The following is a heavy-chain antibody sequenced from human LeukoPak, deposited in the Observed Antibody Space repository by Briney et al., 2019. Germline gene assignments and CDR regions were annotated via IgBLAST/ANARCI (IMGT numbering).Heavy chain of an antibody. J-gene: IGHJ4*02. D-gene: IGHD3-3*01. CDR3: AREPFWSGYYSNLHFDY. CDR1: GFTFSSYW. Sequence: GGSLRLSCAASGFTFSSYWMVWVRQAPGKGLEWVASIKQDGSEKYYVDSMKGRFTISRDNAKNSLYLQMNSLRAEDTAVYYCAREPFWSGYYSNLHFDYWGQGTLVTVSS. V-gene: IGHV3-7*01. CDR2: IKQDGSEK.